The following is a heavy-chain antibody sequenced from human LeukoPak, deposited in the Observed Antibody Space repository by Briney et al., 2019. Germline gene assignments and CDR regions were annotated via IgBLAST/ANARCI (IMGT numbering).Heavy chain of an antibody. CDR2: INLNSGGT. J-gene: IGHJ5*02. V-gene: IGHV1-2*02. Sequence: ASVKVSCKASGYTFTSYYMHWVRQAPGQGLEWMGWINLNSGGTNYAQKFQGRVTMTRDTSISTAYMELSRLRSDDTAVYYCARGSYYYDSSGSPWGQGTLVTVSS. CDR1: GYTFTSYY. CDR3: ARGSYYYDSSGSP. D-gene: IGHD3-22*01.